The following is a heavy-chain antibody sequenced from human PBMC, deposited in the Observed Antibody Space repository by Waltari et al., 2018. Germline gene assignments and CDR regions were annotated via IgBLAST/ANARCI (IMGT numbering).Heavy chain of an antibody. CDR1: GSTFNKHV. V-gene: IGHV1-69*02. CDR3: ASGHSYISNSRHYGPFDL. CDR2: IIPILGQT. J-gene: IGHJ5*02. Sequence: QVHLLQSGPEVRKPGSSVKVSCQASGSTFNKHVFNWVRQAPGQGLEWMGRIIPILGQTTYSQRFQGRVTMTADKSTKTTYMGLASLRSEDTALYYCASGHSYISNSRHYGPFDLWGQGTLITVSS. D-gene: IGHD3-16*01.